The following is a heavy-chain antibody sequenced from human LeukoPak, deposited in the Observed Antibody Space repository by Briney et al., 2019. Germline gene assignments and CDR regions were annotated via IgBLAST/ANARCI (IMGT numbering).Heavy chain of an antibody. J-gene: IGHJ6*02. CDR1: GGSISSYY. CDR3: ARVNYYDRSGYLNYGMDV. V-gene: IGHV4-59*01. D-gene: IGHD3-22*01. Sequence: SETLSLTCTVSGGSISSYYWSWIRQPPGKGLEWIGYIYYSGSTNYNPSLKSRVTISVGTSKNQFSLKLSSVTAADTAVYYCARVNYYDRSGYLNYGMDVWGQGTTVTVSS. CDR2: IYYSGST.